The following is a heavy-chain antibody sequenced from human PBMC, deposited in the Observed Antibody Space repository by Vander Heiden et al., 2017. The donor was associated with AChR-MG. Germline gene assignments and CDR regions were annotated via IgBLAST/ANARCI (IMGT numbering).Heavy chain of an antibody. Sequence: QVQLVESGGGVVQPGRSLRLSCAASGFTFSSYGMHWVRQAPGKGLEWVAVIWYDGSNKYYADSVKGRFTISRDNSKNTLYLQMNSLRAEDTAVYYCARDWGTGSFWYFDLWGRGTLVTVSS. CDR3: ARDWGTGSFWYFDL. V-gene: IGHV3-33*01. D-gene: IGHD3-16*01. CDR1: GFTFSSYG. J-gene: IGHJ2*01. CDR2: IWYDGSNK.